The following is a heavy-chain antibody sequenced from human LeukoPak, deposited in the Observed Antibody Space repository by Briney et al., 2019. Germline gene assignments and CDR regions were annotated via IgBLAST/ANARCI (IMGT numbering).Heavy chain of an antibody. V-gene: IGHV4-59*02. CDR1: GASASSFC. D-gene: IGHD3-9*01. CDR3: VKVRANYDTLTGHYKGDSFDI. J-gene: IGHJ3*02. Sequence: SETLSLTCTVSGASASSFCWTWIRQPPGKGLEWIGYIYYSGSTNYNPSLKSRVTISIDTSKNQFSLKMNSVTAADSAVYYCVKVRANYDTLTGHYKGDSFDIWGQGTMITVSS. CDR2: IYYSGST.